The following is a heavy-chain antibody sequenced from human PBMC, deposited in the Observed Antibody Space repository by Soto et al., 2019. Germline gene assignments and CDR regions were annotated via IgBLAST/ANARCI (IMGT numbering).Heavy chain of an antibody. CDR2: IIPIFGTA. CDR3: ARGESIASFWFDY. J-gene: IGHJ4*02. V-gene: IGHV1-69*12. CDR1: GGTFSSYA. Sequence: QVQLVQSGAEVKKPGSSVKVSCKASGGTFSSYAISWVRQAPGQGLEWMGGIIPIFGTANYAQKFQGRVTITADESPSTAYMEPSSLRSEDTAMYYCARGESIASFWFDYWGQGTLVTVSS. D-gene: IGHD6-6*01.